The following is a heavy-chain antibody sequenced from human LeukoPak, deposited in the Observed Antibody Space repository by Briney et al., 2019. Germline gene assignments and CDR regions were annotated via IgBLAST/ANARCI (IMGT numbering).Heavy chain of an antibody. J-gene: IGHJ4*02. CDR2: INSDGSST. CDR1: GFTFSSYW. V-gene: IGHV3-74*01. CDR3: ARDLRLWFGESPFDY. D-gene: IGHD3-10*01. Sequence: PGGSLRLSCAASGFTFSSYWMHWVRQAPGKGLVWVSRINSDGSSTSYADSVKGRFTISRDNAKNTLYLQMNSLRAEDTAVYYCARDLRLWFGESPFDYWGQGTLVTVSS.